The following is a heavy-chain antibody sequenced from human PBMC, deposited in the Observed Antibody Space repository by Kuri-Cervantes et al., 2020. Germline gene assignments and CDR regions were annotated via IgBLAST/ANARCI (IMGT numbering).Heavy chain of an antibody. CDR1: GFTFSSYS. CDR3: ARDLRLRGVIISYYYYGMDV. D-gene: IGHD3-10*01. V-gene: IGHV3-21*01. J-gene: IGHJ6*02. CDR2: ISSSSSYI. Sequence: GESLKISCAASGFTFSSYSMNWVRQAPGKGLEWVSSISSSSSYIYYADSVKGRFTISRDNAKNSLYLQMNSLRDEDTAVYYCARDLRLRGVIISYYYYGMDVWGQGTTVTVSS.